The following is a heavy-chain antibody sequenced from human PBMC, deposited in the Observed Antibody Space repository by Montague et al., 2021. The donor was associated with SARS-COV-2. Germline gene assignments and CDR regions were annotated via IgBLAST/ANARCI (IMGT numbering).Heavy chain of an antibody. D-gene: IGHD3-10*01. J-gene: IGHJ3*01. CDR1: GFTLSSYW. Sequence: SQRLSCAASGFTLSSYWMHWVRQAPGKGLVWVSRINSDGSNTNYADSVKGRFTISRDNAKNTLYPQMISLRAEDTAVYYCARYYVSGNYGFDLWGQGTMVTVSS. V-gene: IGHV3-74*01. CDR3: ARYYVSGNYGFDL. CDR2: INSDGSNT.